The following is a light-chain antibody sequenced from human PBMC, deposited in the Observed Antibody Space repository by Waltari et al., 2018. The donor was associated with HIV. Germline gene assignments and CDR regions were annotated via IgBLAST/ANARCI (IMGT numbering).Light chain of an antibody. CDR3: QHSYNTPRT. J-gene: IGKJ1*01. CDR1: QTISTY. V-gene: IGKV1-39*01. CDR2: GAS. Sequence: DIQMTQSPSSLSASVGDRVTITCRASQTISTYLHWYQQKPGKAPKVLIYGASGLQSGVPSRFSGSGSGTDFTLTISSLQPEDFATYYCQHSYNTPRTFGQGTKVEIK.